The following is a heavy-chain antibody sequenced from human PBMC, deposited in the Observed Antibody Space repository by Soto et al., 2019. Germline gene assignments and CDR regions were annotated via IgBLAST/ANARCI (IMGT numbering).Heavy chain of an antibody. Sequence: VGSLRLSCAASGFTFSTYGMNWVRQAPGEGLQWISYISSGSGTIHYADSVKGRFTISRDEAKKSLYLQMTSLTEEDTAVYYCERDPVYSGRWGQGTLVTVSS. J-gene: IGHJ4*02. D-gene: IGHD2-21*01. CDR3: ERDPVYSGR. V-gene: IGHV3-48*02. CDR2: ISSGSGTI. CDR1: GFTFSTYG.